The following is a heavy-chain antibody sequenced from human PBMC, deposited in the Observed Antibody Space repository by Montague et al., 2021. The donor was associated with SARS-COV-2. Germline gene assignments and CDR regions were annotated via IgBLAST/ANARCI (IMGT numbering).Heavy chain of an antibody. J-gene: IGHJ5*02. V-gene: IGHV4-39*07. CDR1: GGSITTTSYY. CDR3: ARDVRFSNYGGWCDP. Sequence: SETLSLTCTVTGGSITTTSYYWGWIRQPPGKGLEWIGSIYYSGNTDYNPSLQSRVTISVDTSKNQFSLKLSSVSAADTAMYYRARDVRFSNYGGWCDPWGQGTLLTVSS. D-gene: IGHD4-17*01. CDR2: IYYSGNT.